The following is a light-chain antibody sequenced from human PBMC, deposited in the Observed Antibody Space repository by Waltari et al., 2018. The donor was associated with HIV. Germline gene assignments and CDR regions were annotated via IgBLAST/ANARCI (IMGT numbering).Light chain of an antibody. Sequence: EIVLTQSPATLSLSPGERATLSCRTSQSVDIYLGWYQQKPGQGPRLLIYDASNRATGVPDRFSGSGCGTDFTLTISSLEPEDFAVYHCQQRSNWPRLTFGGGTKVEIK. CDR2: DAS. V-gene: IGKV3-11*01. CDR3: QQRSNWPRLT. J-gene: IGKJ4*01. CDR1: QSVDIY.